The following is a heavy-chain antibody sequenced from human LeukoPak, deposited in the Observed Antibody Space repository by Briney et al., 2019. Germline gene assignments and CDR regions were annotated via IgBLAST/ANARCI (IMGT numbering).Heavy chain of an antibody. CDR1: GDSMRNYY. J-gene: IGHJ4*02. V-gene: IGHV4-59*01. CDR2: INYGGST. CDR3: AGDSVGYDS. D-gene: IGHD1-26*01. Sequence: SETLSLTCSVSGDSMRNYYWNWIRQSPDKGLEWVGLINYGGSTYYNPSLLSRITMSVDTSKKQFSLNLRSVTTADTAVYYCAGDSVGYDSWGQGTLVTVSS.